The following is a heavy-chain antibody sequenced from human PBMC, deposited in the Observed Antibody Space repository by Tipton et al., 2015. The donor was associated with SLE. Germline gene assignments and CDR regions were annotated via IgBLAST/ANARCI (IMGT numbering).Heavy chain of an antibody. D-gene: IGHD3-3*01. J-gene: IGHJ4*02. CDR3: ARGPFWSGSWDY. Sequence: TLSLTCAVYGGSFSGYSWSWIRQPPGKGLEWIGEINHSGSTKYNPSLKSRVSISIDTSKNQFSLKLRSVTAADTAVYYCARGPFWSGSWDYWGQGTLVTVSS. V-gene: IGHV4-34*01. CDR1: GGSFSGYS. CDR2: INHSGST.